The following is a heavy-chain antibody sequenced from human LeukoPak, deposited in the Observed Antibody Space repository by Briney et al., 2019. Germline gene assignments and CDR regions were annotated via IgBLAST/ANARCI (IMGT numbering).Heavy chain of an antibody. D-gene: IGHD6-13*01. CDR2: ISGSSRHK. V-gene: IGHV3-21*01. CDR1: GFTFSSYT. Sequence: GGSLRLSCAASGFTFSSYTMNWVRQAPGKGLEWVSSISGSSRHKYYADSVKGRFTISRDNAKNSLYMQMNSLRAEDTAVYYCARTANFAAGYYIDYWGQGTLVTVSS. CDR3: ARTANFAAGYYIDY. J-gene: IGHJ4*02.